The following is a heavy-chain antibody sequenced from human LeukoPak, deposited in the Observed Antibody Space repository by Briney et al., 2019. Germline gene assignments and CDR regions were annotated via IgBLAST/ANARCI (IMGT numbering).Heavy chain of an antibody. CDR2: ISYDGSSE. Sequence: QSGGSLRLSCAASGFTFNNYLMHWVRQAPGKGLEWVTVISYDGSSEYYTDSVKGRFTISRDNSKNTLYLQMNSLRAEDTAVYYCAKGASIAAAGDAFDIWGQGTMVTVSS. CDR1: GFTFNNYL. CDR3: AKGASIAAAGDAFDI. V-gene: IGHV3-30-3*01. D-gene: IGHD6-13*01. J-gene: IGHJ3*02.